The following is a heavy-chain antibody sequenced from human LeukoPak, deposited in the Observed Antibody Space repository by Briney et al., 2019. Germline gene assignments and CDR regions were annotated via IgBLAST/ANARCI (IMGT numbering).Heavy chain of an antibody. D-gene: IGHD5-24*01. J-gene: IGHJ4*02. V-gene: IGHV3-53*01. CDR1: GFTVSSSY. CDR3: ARGVGYNFWYS. Sequence: GGSLRLSCAASGFTVSSSYMSWVRQAPGKGLEWVSVFYVGGNTYYADSVTGRFTISRDNSKNTVYLQMDSLRAEGTAVYHCARGVGYNFWYSWGQGTLVTVSS. CDR2: FYVGGNT.